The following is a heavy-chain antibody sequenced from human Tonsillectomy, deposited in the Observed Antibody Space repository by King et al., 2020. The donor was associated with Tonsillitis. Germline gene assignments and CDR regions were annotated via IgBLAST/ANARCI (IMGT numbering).Heavy chain of an antibody. CDR2: ISYDGSNK. CDR3: ARDTDQIDYYFDY. D-gene: IGHD2/OR15-2a*01. CDR1: GFTFSSYA. V-gene: IGHV3-30*04. Sequence: QVQLVESGGGVVQPGRSLRLSCAASGFTFSSYAMHWVRQAPGKGLEWVAVISYDGSNKYYADSVKGRFTISRDNSKNTLYLQMNSLRAEDTAVYYCARDTDQIDYYFDYWGQGTLVTVSS. J-gene: IGHJ4*02.